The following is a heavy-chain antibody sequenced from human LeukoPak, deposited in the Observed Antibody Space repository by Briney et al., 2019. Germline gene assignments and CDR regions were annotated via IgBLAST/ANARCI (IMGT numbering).Heavy chain of an antibody. D-gene: IGHD6-19*01. CDR1: GGSFSSGSYY. CDR2: IYYSGST. V-gene: IGHV4-61*01. CDR3: ARIPYSSGWYIWYFDL. J-gene: IGHJ2*01. Sequence: SETLSLTCTVSGGSFSSGSYYWSWLRQPPGTGLEWIGYIYYSGSTNYNPSLKSRVTISVDTSKNQFSLKLSSVTAADTAVYYCARIPYSSGWYIWYFDLWGRGTLVTVSS.